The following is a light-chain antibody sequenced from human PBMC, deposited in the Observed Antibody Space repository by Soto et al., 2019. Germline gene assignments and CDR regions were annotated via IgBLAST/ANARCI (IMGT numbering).Light chain of an antibody. Sequence: QSALTQPASVSGSPGQSITISCTGTSSDIGGYNYVSWYQHHPGKAPKLIIYEVNNRPSGVSNRFSGSKSGNTASLTISGLQAEDEAVYYCSSYTISSKGVFGGGTKLTVL. J-gene: IGLJ3*02. CDR1: SSDIGGYNY. CDR3: SSYTISSKGV. CDR2: EVN. V-gene: IGLV2-14*01.